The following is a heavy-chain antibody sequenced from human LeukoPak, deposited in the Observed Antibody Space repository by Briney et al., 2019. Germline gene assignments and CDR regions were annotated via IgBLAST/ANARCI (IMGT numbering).Heavy chain of an antibody. CDR3: ARAGYCGGDCYFGY. Sequence: ASVKVSCKASGGTFSSYAISWVRQAPGQGLEWMGGIIPIFGTANYAQKFQGRVTITADESTSTAYMELSSLRSEDTAVYYCARAGYCGGDCYFGYWGQGTLVTVSS. V-gene: IGHV1-69*13. J-gene: IGHJ4*02. CDR2: IIPIFGTA. CDR1: GGTFSSYA. D-gene: IGHD2-21*02.